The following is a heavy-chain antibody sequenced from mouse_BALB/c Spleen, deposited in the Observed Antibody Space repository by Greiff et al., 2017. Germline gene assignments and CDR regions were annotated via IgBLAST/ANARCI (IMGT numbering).Heavy chain of an antibody. CDR2: ILPGSGST. D-gene: IGHD1-1*01. CDR1: GYTFSSYW. CDR3: ARRDYYGSRYYFDY. Sequence: QVQLQQSGAELMKPGASVKISCKATGYTFSSYWIEWVKQRPGHGLEWIGEILPGSGSTNYNEKFKGKATFTADTSSNTAYMQLSSLTSEDSAVYYCARRDYYGSRYYFDYWGQGTTLTVSS. J-gene: IGHJ2*01. V-gene: IGHV1-9*01.